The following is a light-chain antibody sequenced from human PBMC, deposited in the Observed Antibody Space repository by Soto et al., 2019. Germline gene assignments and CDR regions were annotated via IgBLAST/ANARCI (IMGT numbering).Light chain of an antibody. Sequence: DIAMTQSPLSLPVTLGQPASISCRSSQSLVYSDGNTYLNWFQQRPGQSTRRLIYKVSNRDYGVPDRFSGSGSGTDFTLKLSRVEAEDVGFYYCMQGSHWHPITFGQGTRLEIK. J-gene: IGKJ5*01. CDR1: QSLVYSDGNTY. V-gene: IGKV2-30*01. CDR3: MQGSHWHPIT. CDR2: KVS.